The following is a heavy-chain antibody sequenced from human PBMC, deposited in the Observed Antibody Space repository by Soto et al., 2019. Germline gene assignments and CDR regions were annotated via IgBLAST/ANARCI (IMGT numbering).Heavy chain of an antibody. Sequence: ASVKVSCKASGYTFTSYDINWVRQATGQGLEWMGWMNPNSGNTGYAQKFQGRVTMTRNTSISTAYMELSSLRSEDTAVYYCARGPYSSGWLSYYYYYGMDVWGQGTTVTVSS. J-gene: IGHJ6*02. CDR3: ARGPYSSGWLSYYYYYGMDV. CDR1: GYTFTSYD. CDR2: MNPNSGNT. D-gene: IGHD6-19*01. V-gene: IGHV1-8*01.